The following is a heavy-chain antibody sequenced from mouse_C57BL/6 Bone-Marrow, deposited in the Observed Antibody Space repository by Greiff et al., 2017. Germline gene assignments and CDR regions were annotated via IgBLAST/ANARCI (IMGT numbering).Heavy chain of an antibody. CDR1: GFNIKDYY. CDR3: TLIYYGYDLYYFDY. V-gene: IGHV14-4*01. J-gene: IGHJ2*01. D-gene: IGHD2-2*01. Sequence: EVQLQQSGAELVRPGASVKLSCTASGFNIKDYYMHWVKQRPEQGLEWIGWIDPENGDTEYASKFQGKATITADTSSNTAYLQLSSLTSEDTAVYYCTLIYYGYDLYYFDYWGQGTTLTVSS. CDR2: IDPENGDT.